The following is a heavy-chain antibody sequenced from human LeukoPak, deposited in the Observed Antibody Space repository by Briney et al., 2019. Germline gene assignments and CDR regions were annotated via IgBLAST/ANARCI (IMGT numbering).Heavy chain of an antibody. CDR3: ARGRAPVLGFCSGSSCYLGFDI. CDR1: VSTCTSYG. J-gene: IGHJ3*02. Sequence: ASVKVSCTSSVSTCTSYGISWVGQAPGRGLEGMGWIRTFYGNTNYAHKLQVRVTMTTDSSTRTAYMELRSLRSDDTAVYYCARGRAPVLGFCSGSSCYLGFDIWGQGTMVTVSS. V-gene: IGHV1-18*01. CDR2: IRTFYGNT. D-gene: IGHD2-15*01.